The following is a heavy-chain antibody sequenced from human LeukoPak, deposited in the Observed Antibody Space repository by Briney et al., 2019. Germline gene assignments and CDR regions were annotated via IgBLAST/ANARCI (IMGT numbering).Heavy chain of an antibody. CDR3: ARGGQPAVIYYFDY. CDR2: LFSGGTT. D-gene: IGHD2-2*01. J-gene: IGHJ4*02. V-gene: IGHV3-53*01. CDR1: GFTVSSNF. Sequence: GGSRRLSCAASGFTVSSNFMTWVRQAQGKGLEWVSVLFSGGTTYYADSVKGRFTISRDNSKNTLYLQMNSLRAEDTAVYYCARGGQPAVIYYFDYWGQGTLVTVSS.